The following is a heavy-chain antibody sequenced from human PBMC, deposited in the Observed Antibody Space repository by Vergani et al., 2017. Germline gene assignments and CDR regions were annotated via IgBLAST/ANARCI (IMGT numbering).Heavy chain of an antibody. D-gene: IGHD6-13*01. CDR3: ASVRPASSSRIDP. CDR1: GGSISSYY. V-gene: IGHV4-59*01. CDR2: IYYSGST. Sequence: QVQLQESGPGLVKPSETLSLTCTVSGGSISSYYWSWMRQPPGKGLEWIGYIYYSGSTNYNPSLESRVTISVDTSKNQFALKVNAVTAADPAVYYCASVRPASSSRIDPWGQGTLVTVSS. J-gene: IGHJ5*02.